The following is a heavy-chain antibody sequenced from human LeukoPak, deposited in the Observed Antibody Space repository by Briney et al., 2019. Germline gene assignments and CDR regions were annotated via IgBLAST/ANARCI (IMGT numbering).Heavy chain of an antibody. Sequence: ASVKASCKASGYTFTSYDINWVRQATGQGLEWMGWMNPNSGNTGYAQKFQGRVTITRNTSISTAYMELSSLRSEDTAVYYCARVVDYGDTYYYYYYMDVWGKETTVTVSS. D-gene: IGHD4-17*01. CDR3: ARVVDYGDTYYYYYYMDV. V-gene: IGHV1-8*03. J-gene: IGHJ6*03. CDR1: GYTFTSYD. CDR2: MNPNSGNT.